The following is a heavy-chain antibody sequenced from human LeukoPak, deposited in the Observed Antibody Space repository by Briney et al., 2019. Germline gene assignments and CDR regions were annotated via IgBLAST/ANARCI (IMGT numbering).Heavy chain of an antibody. D-gene: IGHD4-11*01. CDR2: INPSGGST. CDR1: GYTFTSYY. Sequence: ASVKVSCKASGYTFTSYYMHWVRQAPGQGLEWMGIINPSGGSTSYAQKFQGRVTMTRDTSTSTVYMELSSLRSEDTAVYYCVSSFTVTTNWFDPWGQGTLVTVSS. CDR3: VSSFTVTTNWFDP. J-gene: IGHJ5*02. V-gene: IGHV1-46*01.